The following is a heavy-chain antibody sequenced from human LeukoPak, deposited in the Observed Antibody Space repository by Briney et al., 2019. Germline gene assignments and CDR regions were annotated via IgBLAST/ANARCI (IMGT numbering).Heavy chain of an antibody. CDR2: ISAYNGDT. D-gene: IGHD6-19*01. J-gene: IGHJ5*02. V-gene: IGHV1-18*01. Sequence: ASVKVSRKASGYTFTSHGISWVQQAPGQGLEWMGWISAYNGDTKYAQNLQGRVTLTTYTSTTTAYLELRSLTSDDTAVYYCARDPSNTSGWKTWFDPWGQGTLVTVSS. CDR1: GYTFTSHG. CDR3: ARDPSNTSGWKTWFDP.